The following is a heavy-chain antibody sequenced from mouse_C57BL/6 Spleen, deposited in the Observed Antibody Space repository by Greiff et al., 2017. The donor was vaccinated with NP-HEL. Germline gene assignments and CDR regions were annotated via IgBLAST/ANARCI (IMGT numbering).Heavy chain of an antibody. CDR3: TRDSYDYVWFAY. CDR1: GFTFSSYA. J-gene: IGHJ3*01. CDR2: ISSGGDYI. V-gene: IGHV5-9-1*02. D-gene: IGHD2-4*01. Sequence: EVQRVESGEGLVKPGGSLKLSCAASGFTFSSYAMSWVRQTPEKRLEWVAYISSGGDYIYYADTVKGRFTISRDNARNTLYLQMSSLKSDDTAMYYCTRDSYDYVWFAYWGQGTLVTVSA.